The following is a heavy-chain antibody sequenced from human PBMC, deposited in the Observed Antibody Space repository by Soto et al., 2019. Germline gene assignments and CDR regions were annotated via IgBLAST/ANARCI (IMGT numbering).Heavy chain of an antibody. CDR1: GGSISSGGYS. V-gene: IGHV4-30-2*01. CDR3: ARGSGWYVIDY. J-gene: IGHJ4*02. D-gene: IGHD6-19*01. Sequence: SETLSLTCAVSGGSISSGGYSWSWIRQPPGKGLEWIGYIYHSGSTYYNPSLKSRVTISVNRSKNQFSLKLSSVTAADTAVYYCARGSGWYVIDYWGQGTLVTVSS. CDR2: IYHSGST.